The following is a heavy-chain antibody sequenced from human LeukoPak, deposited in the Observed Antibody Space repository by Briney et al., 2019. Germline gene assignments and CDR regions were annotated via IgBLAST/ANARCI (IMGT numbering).Heavy chain of an antibody. CDR1: GYTFTSYG. CDR2: ISAYNGNT. D-gene: IGHD3-22*01. J-gene: IGHJ4*02. CDR3: ARVTNYYDSSGYVGYYFDY. V-gene: IGHV1-18*01. Sequence: ASVKVSCKASGYTFTSYGISWVRQAPGQGLEWMGWISAYNGNTNYAQKLQGRVTMTTDTSTSTAYMELSSLRSEDTAVYYCARVTNYYDSSGYVGYYFDYWGQGTLVTVSS.